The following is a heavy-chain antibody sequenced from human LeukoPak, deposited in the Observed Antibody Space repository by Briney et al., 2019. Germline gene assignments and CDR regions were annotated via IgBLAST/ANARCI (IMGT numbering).Heavy chain of an antibody. Sequence: SETLSLTCTVSGYSISSGYYWGWIRQPPGKGLEWIGSIYHSGSTYYNPSLKSRVTISVDTSKNQFSLKLSSVTAADTAVYYCAGESPYYYDSSGYYKGVFDYWGQGTLVTVSS. CDR2: IYHSGST. J-gene: IGHJ4*02. V-gene: IGHV4-38-2*02. CDR1: GYSISSGYY. CDR3: AGESPYYYDSSGYYKGVFDY. D-gene: IGHD3-22*01.